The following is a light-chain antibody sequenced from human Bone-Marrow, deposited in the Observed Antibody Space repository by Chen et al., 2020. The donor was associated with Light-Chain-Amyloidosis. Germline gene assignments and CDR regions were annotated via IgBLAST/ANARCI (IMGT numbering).Light chain of an antibody. J-gene: IGLJ1*01. CDR1: SSDVGGDNH. Sequence: QSALTQPASVSGSPGQSITISCTGTSSDVGGDNHVSWYQQHPDKAPKLMIYEVTNRPSWVPDRFSASTSDNTAYLTISVLQTEDEADYFCSSYTITNTLVFGSGTRVTVL. CDR2: EVT. V-gene: IGLV2-14*01. CDR3: SSYTITNTLV.